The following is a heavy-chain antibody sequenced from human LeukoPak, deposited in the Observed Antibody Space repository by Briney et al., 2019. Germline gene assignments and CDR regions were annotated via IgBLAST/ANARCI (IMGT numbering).Heavy chain of an antibody. Sequence: SETLSLTCTVSGGSISSSSYYWGWIRQPPGKGLEWIGSIYYSGSTYYNPSLKSRVTISVDTSKNQFSLKLSSVTAADTAVYYCARDWGYSSSCLLPWGQGTLVTVSS. CDR3: ARDWGYSSSCLLP. D-gene: IGHD6-13*01. V-gene: IGHV4-39*02. J-gene: IGHJ5*02. CDR2: IYYSGST. CDR1: GGSISSSSYY.